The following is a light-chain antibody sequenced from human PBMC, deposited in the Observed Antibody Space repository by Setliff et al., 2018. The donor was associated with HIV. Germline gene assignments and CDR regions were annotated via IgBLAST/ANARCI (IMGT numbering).Light chain of an antibody. V-gene: IGLV2-14*03. CDR3: SSYTSSSTLV. J-gene: IGLJ1*01. Sequence: QSALTQPASVSGSPGQSITISCTGTWSDVGGYNYVSWYQQHPGKAPKLMIYDVSNRPSGVSNRFSGSKSGNTASLTISGLQAEDEADYYCSSYTSSSTLVFGTGTKGTV. CDR2: DVS. CDR1: WSDVGGYNY.